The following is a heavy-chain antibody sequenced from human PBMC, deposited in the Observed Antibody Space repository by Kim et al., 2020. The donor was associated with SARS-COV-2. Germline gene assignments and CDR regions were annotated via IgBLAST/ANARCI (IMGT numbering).Heavy chain of an antibody. Sequence: SETLSLTCSVSGGSIRSGGKFWTWIRQHPAKGLEWIGYISYSGNSHYSPSLRSRVSISLQTSENQFSLELTSVTAADTAVYYCARGQPLDVLGPGILFTV. CDR3: ARGQPLDV. CDR1: GGSIRSGGKF. V-gene: IGHV4-31*03. D-gene: IGHD2-2*01. J-gene: IGHJ4*02. CDR2: ISYSGNS.